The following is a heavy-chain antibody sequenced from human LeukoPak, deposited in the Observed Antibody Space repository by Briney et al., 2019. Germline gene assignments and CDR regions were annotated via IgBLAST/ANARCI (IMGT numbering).Heavy chain of an antibody. Sequence: SETLSLTCTVSGGLISSYYWSWIRQPPGKGLEWIGYIYYSGSTNYNPSLKSRVTISVDTSKNQFSLKLSSVTAADTAVYYCARGAAAAASGGDFDYWGQGTLVTVSS. CDR2: IYYSGST. J-gene: IGHJ4*02. V-gene: IGHV4-59*01. CDR1: GGLISSYY. D-gene: IGHD6-13*01. CDR3: ARGAAAAASGGDFDY.